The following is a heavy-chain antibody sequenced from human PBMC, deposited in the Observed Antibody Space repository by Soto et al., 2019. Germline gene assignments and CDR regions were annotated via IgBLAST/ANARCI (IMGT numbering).Heavy chain of an antibody. D-gene: IGHD2-8*02. CDR1: GGSISSGGYS. Sequence: PSETLSLTCAVSGGSISSGGYSWSWIRQPPGKGLEWIGYIYHSGSTNYNPSLKSRVTISVDTSKNQFSLKLTSVTAADTAVYYCARDKITGLFDYWGQGTRVTVSS. CDR3: ARDKITGLFDY. V-gene: IGHV4-30-2*01. J-gene: IGHJ4*02. CDR2: IYHSGST.